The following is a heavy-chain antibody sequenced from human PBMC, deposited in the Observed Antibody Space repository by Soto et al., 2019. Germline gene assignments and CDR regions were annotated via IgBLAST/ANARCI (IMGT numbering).Heavy chain of an antibody. D-gene: IGHD3-9*01. Sequence: SETLSLTCTVSGGSISSSSYYWGWIRQPPGKGLEWIGSIYYSGSTYYNPSLKSRVTISVDTSKNQFSLKLSSVTAADTAVYYCARLSPPGLRYSRSALYWGQGTLVTVSS. CDR1: GGSISSSSYY. V-gene: IGHV4-39*01. J-gene: IGHJ4*02. CDR3: ARLSPPGLRYSRSALY. CDR2: IYYSGST.